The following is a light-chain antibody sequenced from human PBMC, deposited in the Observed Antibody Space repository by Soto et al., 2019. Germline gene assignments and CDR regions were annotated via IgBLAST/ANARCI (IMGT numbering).Light chain of an antibody. Sequence: EIVMTQSPATLSVSPGERATLSCRASQNIENHLAWYQQTPGQAPRLLIHGASTRATGIPTRFSGSGSGTEFTLTISSLQSEDCAVYYCQQFGGSLTWTFGQGTKVDIK. V-gene: IGKV3-15*01. CDR1: QNIENH. J-gene: IGKJ1*01. CDR2: GAS. CDR3: QQFGGSLTWT.